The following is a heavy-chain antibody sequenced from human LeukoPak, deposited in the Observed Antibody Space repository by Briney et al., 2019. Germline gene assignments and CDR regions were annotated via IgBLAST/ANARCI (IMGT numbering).Heavy chain of an antibody. V-gene: IGHV4-59*01. CDR1: GGSISNYY. Sequence: SETLSLTCTVSGGSISNYYWSWIRQPPGKGLEWIGYIYHSGSTYYNPSLKSRVTISVDRSKNQFSLKLSSVTAADTAVYYCARDGLWSESDAFDIWGQGTMVTVSS. D-gene: IGHD2-21*01. J-gene: IGHJ3*02. CDR3: ARDGLWSESDAFDI. CDR2: IYHSGST.